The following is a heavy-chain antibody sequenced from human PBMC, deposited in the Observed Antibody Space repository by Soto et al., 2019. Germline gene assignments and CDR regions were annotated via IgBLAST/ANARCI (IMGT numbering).Heavy chain of an antibody. D-gene: IGHD3-16*01. CDR2: ISSSSSTT. Sequence: GGSLRLSCAASGFTFSSYAMNWVRQAPGKGLEWVSGISSSSSTTYYADSVKGRFTISRDNAKNSLYLQMNSLRDEDTAVYYCAREGVILNWFDPWGQGTLVTVSS. J-gene: IGHJ5*02. CDR1: GFTFSSYA. V-gene: IGHV3-48*02. CDR3: AREGVILNWFDP.